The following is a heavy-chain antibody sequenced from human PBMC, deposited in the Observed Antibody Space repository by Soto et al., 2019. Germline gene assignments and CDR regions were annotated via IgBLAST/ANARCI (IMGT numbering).Heavy chain of an antibody. V-gene: IGHV1-46*01. CDR2: IDPSGGIT. CDR1: GYSFTNFH. Sequence: QVQLSQFGAEVKKPGASVKVSCTASGYSFTNFHIHWVRQAPGQGLEWMGVIDPSGGITRDAQRLQGRRTMTTDASTSTVYMELRSLTSEDTAVYYCARDGICHDNYEIIGYYFDHWGQGTRVTVS. J-gene: IGHJ4*02. D-gene: IGHD3-22*01. CDR3: ARDGICHDNYEIIGYYFDH.